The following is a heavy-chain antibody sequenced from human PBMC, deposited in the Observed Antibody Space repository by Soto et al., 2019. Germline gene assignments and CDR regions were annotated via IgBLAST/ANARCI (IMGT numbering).Heavy chain of an antibody. D-gene: IGHD6-19*01. Sequence: SETLSLTCTVSGGSISSYYWSWIRQPPGKGLEWIGYIYYSGSTNYNPSLKSRVTISVDTSKNQFSLKLSSVTAADTAVYYCARERRIAVAGTEYYFDYWGQGTLVTVSS. CDR1: GGSISSYY. J-gene: IGHJ4*02. CDR3: ARERRIAVAGTEYYFDY. CDR2: IYYSGST. V-gene: IGHV4-59*01.